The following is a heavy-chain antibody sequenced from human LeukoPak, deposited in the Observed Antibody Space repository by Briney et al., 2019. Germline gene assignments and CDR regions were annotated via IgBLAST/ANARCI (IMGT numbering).Heavy chain of an antibody. D-gene: IGHD3-22*01. J-gene: IGHJ5*02. CDR1: GYTFTSYG. Sequence: ASVKVSCKASGYTFTSYGISWVRQAPGQGLEWMGWISAYNGNTNYAQKLQGRVTMTTDTSTSTAYMGLRSLRSDDTAVYYCARPYYYDSLFDPWGQGTLVTVSS. V-gene: IGHV1-18*01. CDR3: ARPYYYDSLFDP. CDR2: ISAYNGNT.